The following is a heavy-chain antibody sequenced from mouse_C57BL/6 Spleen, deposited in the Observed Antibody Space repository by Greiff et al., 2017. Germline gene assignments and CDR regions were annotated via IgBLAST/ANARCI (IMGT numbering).Heavy chain of an antibody. CDR1: GYTFTSYW. CDR3: ASEGHYYGSSYGFAY. Sequence: QVQLQQPGAELVRPGTSVKLSCKASGYTFTSYWMHWVKQRPGQGLEWIGVIDPSDSYTNYNQKFKGKATLTVDTSSSTAYMQLSRLTSEDSAVYYCASEGHYYGSSYGFAYWVQGTLVTVSA. D-gene: IGHD1-1*01. CDR2: IDPSDSYT. V-gene: IGHV1-59*01. J-gene: IGHJ3*01.